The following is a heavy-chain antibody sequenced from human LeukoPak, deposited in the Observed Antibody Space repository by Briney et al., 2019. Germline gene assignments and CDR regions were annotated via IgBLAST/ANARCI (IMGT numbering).Heavy chain of an antibody. Sequence: SETLSLTCTVSGGSISSSSYYWGWIRQPPGKGLEWIGSMYYRGSTYYNPSLKSRVTISVDTSKNQLSLKLSSVTAADTAVYYCARGGQPYYHYHMDVWGKGTTVTVSS. J-gene: IGHJ6*03. CDR1: GGSISSSSYY. V-gene: IGHV4-39*07. CDR3: ARGGQPYYHYHMDV. CDR2: MYYRGST.